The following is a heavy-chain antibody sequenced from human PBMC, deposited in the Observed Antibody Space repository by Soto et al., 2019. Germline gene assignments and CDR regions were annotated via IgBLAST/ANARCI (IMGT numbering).Heavy chain of an antibody. CDR1: GGTFSSYA. J-gene: IGHJ6*02. CDR2: IIPIFGTA. V-gene: IGHV1-69*13. Sequence: SLTVSCKASGGTFSSYAISWVRQAPGQGLEWMGGIIPIFGTANYAQKFQGRVTITADESTSTAYMELSSLRSEDTAVYYCAKVHTAMVKYYGMDVWVQGSTVTVSS. CDR3: AKVHTAMVKYYGMDV. D-gene: IGHD5-18*01.